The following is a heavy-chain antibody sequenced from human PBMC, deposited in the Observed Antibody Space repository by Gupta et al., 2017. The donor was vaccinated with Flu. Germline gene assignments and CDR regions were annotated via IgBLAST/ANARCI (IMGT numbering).Heavy chain of an antibody. J-gene: IGHJ4*02. CDR1: GFTLSSSA. D-gene: IGHD3-10*01. V-gene: IGHV3-23*01. CDR3: AKDSDSYYCSGSYWSTFDY. CDR2: ISGSGGST. Sequence: EVQLSASGVGLVQPGGSLTLSCAASGFTLSSSAMSWVRPATGTGLGWGSAISGSGGSTYYADSVKGRFTISRDKSKNTLYLQMNSLRAEDTAVYYCAKDSDSYYCSGSYWSTFDYWGQGTLVTVSS.